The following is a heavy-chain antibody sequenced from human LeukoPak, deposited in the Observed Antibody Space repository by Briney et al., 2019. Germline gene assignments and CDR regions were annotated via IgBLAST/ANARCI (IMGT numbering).Heavy chain of an antibody. CDR3: ARAVPAAISSAYFDY. D-gene: IGHD2-2*01. CDR1: GYSISSGNY. CDR2: IYHRGTS. V-gene: IGHV4-38-2*01. J-gene: IGHJ4*02. Sequence: PSETLSLTCSVSGYSISSGNYWGWIRQPPGKGLEWIGNIYHRGTSHYNPSLKSRVTISLDTSKNQFSLKLSSVTAADTAVYYCARAVPAAISSAYFDYWGQGTLVTVSS.